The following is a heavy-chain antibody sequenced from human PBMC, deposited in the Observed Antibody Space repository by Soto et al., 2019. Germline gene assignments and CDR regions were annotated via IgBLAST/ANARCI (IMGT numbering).Heavy chain of an antibody. D-gene: IGHD3-22*01. J-gene: IGHJ4*02. CDR1: GFTFSSYG. V-gene: IGHV3-33*01. CDR2: IWYDGSNK. CDR3: ARGPYYYDSTPYFDY. Sequence: QVQLVESGGGVVQPGRSLRLSCAASGFTFSSYGMHWVRQAPGQGLEWVAVIWYDGSNKYYADSVKGRFTISRDNSTNTLYLQMNSLRAEDTAVYYCARGPYYYDSTPYFDYWGQGTLVTVSS.